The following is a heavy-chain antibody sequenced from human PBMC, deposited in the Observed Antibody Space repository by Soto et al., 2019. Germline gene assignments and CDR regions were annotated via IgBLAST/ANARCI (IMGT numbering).Heavy chain of an antibody. CDR2: IWYDGSDT. CDR3: ARDQGDG. D-gene: IGHD2-21*02. V-gene: IGHV3-33*01. CDR1: GFTFSSYG. J-gene: IGHJ4*02. Sequence: QVQLVESGGGVVQPGRSLRLSCAASGFTFSSYGMHWVPQAPGKGLEWVAVIWYDGSDTYYADSVKGRFTISRDNSKNTLYLQMNSLRADDTAVYYCARDQGDGWGQGTLVTVSS.